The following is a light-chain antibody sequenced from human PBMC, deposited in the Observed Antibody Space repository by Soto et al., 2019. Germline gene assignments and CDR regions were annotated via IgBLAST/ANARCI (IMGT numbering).Light chain of an antibody. CDR2: DAS. Sequence: EIGLTQSQATLSLSPGERATLYCRASQSVGSSLDWYQQKPGQAPKLLIDDASNRATGIPARFSGSGSGTDFTLTISSVEPENFTVYCFQHRSSWPMTFSPGTKVDFK. CDR1: QSVGSS. CDR3: QHRSSWPMT. V-gene: IGKV3-11*01. J-gene: IGKJ3*01.